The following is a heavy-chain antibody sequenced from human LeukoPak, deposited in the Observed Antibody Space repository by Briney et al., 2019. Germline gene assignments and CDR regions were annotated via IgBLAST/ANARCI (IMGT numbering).Heavy chain of an antibody. CDR3: ESSFNYYDSSGYYYCAFDI. CDR1: GGSISSSSYY. V-gene: IGHV4-39*01. D-gene: IGHD3-22*01. Sequence: SETLSLTCTVSGGSISSSSYYWGWIRQPPGKGLEWIGSIYYSGSTYYNPSLKSRVTISVDTSKNQFSLKLSSVTAADTAVYYCESSFNYYDSSGYYYCAFDIWGQGTMVTVSS. CDR2: IYYSGST. J-gene: IGHJ3*02.